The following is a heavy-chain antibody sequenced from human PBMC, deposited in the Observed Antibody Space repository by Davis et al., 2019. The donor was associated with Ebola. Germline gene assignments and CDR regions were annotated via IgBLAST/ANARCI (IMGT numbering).Heavy chain of an antibody. CDR2: IKQDGSEK. V-gene: IGHV3-7*01. CDR3: ASSQTTVTTLYFDL. J-gene: IGHJ2*01. Sequence: GESLKISCAASGFTFRSYWMSWVRQAPGKGLEWVANIKQDGSEKYYIDSVKGRFSISRDNAKNSLYLQMNSLRGEDTAVYYCASSQTTVTTLYFDLWGRGTLVTVSS. D-gene: IGHD4-17*01. CDR1: GFTFRSYW.